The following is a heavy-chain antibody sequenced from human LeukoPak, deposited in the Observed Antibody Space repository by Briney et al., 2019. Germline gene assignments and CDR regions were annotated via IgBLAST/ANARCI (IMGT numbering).Heavy chain of an antibody. CDR1: GYSFTNYW. CDR2: IYPGDSDT. V-gene: IGHV5-51*01. J-gene: IGHJ4*02. CDR3: ARRILYSSSPGFDY. Sequence: ESPKISCKGSGYSFTNYWIGWVRQMPGKGREWMGIIYPGDSDTSYSPSFQGQVTISAEKSISTAYLQWSSLKASDTAMYYWARRILYSSSPGFDYWGQGTLVTVSS. D-gene: IGHD6-13*01.